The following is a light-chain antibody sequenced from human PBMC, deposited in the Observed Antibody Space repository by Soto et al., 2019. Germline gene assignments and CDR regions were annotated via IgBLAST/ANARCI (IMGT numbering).Light chain of an antibody. J-gene: IGKJ4*01. V-gene: IGKV1-5*03. Sequence: DIPMTQSPSTLSASVGDTVTITCRASQNINRWLAWYQQRPGKAPNLLIHKASSLEGGVPSRFSGSSSGTEFTLTIRSLQPDDIATYFCLQYNVYPLTFGGGTKVEI. CDR2: KAS. CDR1: QNINRW. CDR3: LQYNVYPLT.